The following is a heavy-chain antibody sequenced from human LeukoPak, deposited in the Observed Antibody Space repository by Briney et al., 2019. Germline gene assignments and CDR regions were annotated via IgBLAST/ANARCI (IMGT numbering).Heavy chain of an antibody. D-gene: IGHD3-10*01. Sequence: ASVKVSCKASGYTFTSYGISWVRQAPGQGLEWMGWISAYNGNTNYAQKLQGRVTITTDTTTSTAYMELRSLRSDATAVYYCARDLAGWLWFGGLLDLHYYYYMDVWGKGTTVTISS. J-gene: IGHJ6*03. V-gene: IGHV1-18*01. CDR1: GYTFTSYG. CDR2: ISAYNGNT. CDR3: ARDLAGWLWFGGLLDLHYYYYMDV.